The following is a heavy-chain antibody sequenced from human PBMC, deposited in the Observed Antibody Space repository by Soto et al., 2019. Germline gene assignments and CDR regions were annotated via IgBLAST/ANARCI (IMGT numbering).Heavy chain of an antibody. CDR1: GYTFTSYG. J-gene: IGHJ4*02. V-gene: IGHV1-18*01. CDR3: ARDKKEVLMTADY. D-gene: IGHD2-8*01. CDR2: ISAYNGNT. Sequence: ASVKVSCKASGYTFTSYGISWVRQAPGQGLEWMGWISAYNGNTNYAQKLQGRVTMTTDTSTSTAYRELRSLRSDDTAVYYCARDKKEVLMTADYWGQGTLVTVAS.